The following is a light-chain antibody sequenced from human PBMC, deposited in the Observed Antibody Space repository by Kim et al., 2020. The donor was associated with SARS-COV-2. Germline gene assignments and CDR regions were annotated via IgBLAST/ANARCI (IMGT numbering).Light chain of an antibody. J-gene: IGKJ1*01. CDR3: QQYDSYPRT. CDR1: QSISSW. Sequence: DIQMTQSPSSLSASVGDRVTITCRASQSISSWLAWYQQKPGKPPKSLIYAASSLQSGVPSRFSGSGSGTDFTLSISSLQPEDFATYYCQQYDSYPRTFGQGTKVEIE. V-gene: IGKV1D-16*01. CDR2: AAS.